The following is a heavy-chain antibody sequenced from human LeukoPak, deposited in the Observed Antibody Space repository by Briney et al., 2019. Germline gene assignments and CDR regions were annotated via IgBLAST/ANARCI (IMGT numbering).Heavy chain of an antibody. D-gene: IGHD3-10*01. CDR1: GYRFTSYW. Sequence: GESLRTSFKASGYRFTSYWIRWGRPRPGEGVEWMGRIYPSASDSYYIPSFHRHVTMSADKSITTAYLQWSILNASGTAIYFCARHVNWRSGQSWFDPWGQGTLVTVSS. CDR3: ARHVNWRSGQSWFDP. CDR2: IYPSASDS. V-gene: IGHV5-10-1*01. J-gene: IGHJ5*02.